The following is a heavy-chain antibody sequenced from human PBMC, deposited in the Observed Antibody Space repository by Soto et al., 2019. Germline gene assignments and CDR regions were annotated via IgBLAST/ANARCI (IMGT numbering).Heavy chain of an antibody. CDR2: IYYSGST. CDR3: SRARAVLNWFYP. Sequence: SETLSLTCTVSGGSISSGDYYWSWIRQPPGKGLEWIGYIYYSGSTYYNPSLKSRVTISVDTSKNQFSLKLSSVTAADTAVYYCSRARAVLNWFYPWGQGTLVPVSS. CDR1: GGSISSGDYY. V-gene: IGHV4-30-4*01. J-gene: IGHJ5*02.